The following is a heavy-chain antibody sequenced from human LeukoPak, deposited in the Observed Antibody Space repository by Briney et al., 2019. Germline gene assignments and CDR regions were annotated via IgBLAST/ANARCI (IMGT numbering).Heavy chain of an antibody. CDR3: ARDSGTYYYGSGTIY. Sequence: SETLSLTCTVSGGSISSSSYYWGWIRQPAGKGLEWIGRIYTSGSTNYNPSLKSRVTMSVDTSKNQFSLKLSSVTAADTAVYYCARDSGTYYYGSGTIYWGQGTLVTVSS. CDR2: IYTSGST. J-gene: IGHJ4*02. V-gene: IGHV4-61*02. D-gene: IGHD3-10*01. CDR1: GGSISSSSYY.